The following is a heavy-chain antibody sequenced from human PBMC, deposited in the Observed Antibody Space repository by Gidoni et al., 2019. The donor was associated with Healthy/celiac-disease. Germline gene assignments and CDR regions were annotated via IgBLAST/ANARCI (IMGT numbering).Heavy chain of an antibody. D-gene: IGHD6-13*01. Sequence: EVQLVESGGGLVHPGGSLRLSCAASGFTVSSNYMSWVRQAPGKGLACVSVIYSGGSTYYADSVKVRFTISRDNSKNTLYLQMNSLRAEDTAVYYCASGLIAAAGIRLLDYWGQGTLVTVSS. V-gene: IGHV3-66*02. CDR1: GFTVSSNY. J-gene: IGHJ4*02. CDR2: IYSGGST. CDR3: ASGLIAAAGIRLLDY.